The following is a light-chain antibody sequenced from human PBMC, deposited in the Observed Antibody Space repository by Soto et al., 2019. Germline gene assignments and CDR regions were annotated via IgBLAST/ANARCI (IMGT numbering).Light chain of an antibody. CDR2: KAS. Sequence: DIQMTQSPSTLSACVGDRVTITCRASQSISSWLAWYQQKPGKAPKLLIYKASTLQSGVPSRFSGSGSGTEFTLAISSLQPDDFATYYCQQYNDNWTFGQGTKVEIK. CDR1: QSISSW. J-gene: IGKJ1*01. CDR3: QQYNDNWT. V-gene: IGKV1-5*03.